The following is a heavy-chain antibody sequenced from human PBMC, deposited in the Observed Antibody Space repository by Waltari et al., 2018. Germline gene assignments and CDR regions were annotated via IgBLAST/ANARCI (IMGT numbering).Heavy chain of an antibody. V-gene: IGHV3-30*02. CDR1: GFTFSTYG. D-gene: IGHD3-10*01. CDR2: IRNDGSDK. Sequence: QVQLVESGGGVVQPGGSLRLSCAASGFTFSTYGMPWVRQTPGKGREWVTFIRNDGSDKDYADSVKGRFTVSRDNSKNTLYLQMSNLRAEDTAVYYCAKRGDISSHGAFDIWGQGTMVTVSS. J-gene: IGHJ3*02. CDR3: AKRGDISSHGAFDI.